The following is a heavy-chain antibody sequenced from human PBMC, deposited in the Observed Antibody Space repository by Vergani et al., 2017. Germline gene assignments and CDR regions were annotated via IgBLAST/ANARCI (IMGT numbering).Heavy chain of an antibody. J-gene: IGHJ5*02. V-gene: IGHV4-31*03. D-gene: IGHD5-12*01. CDR3: ARGGEADSGYADNWFDP. CDR2: IYYSGST. CDR1: GGSISSGGYY. Sequence: QVQLQESGPGLVKPSQTLSLTCTVSGGSISSGGYYWSWIRQHPGKGLEWIGYIYYSGSTYYNPSLKSRVTISVDTSKNQFSLKLSSVTAADTAVYYCARGGEADSGYADNWFDPWGQGTLVTVSS.